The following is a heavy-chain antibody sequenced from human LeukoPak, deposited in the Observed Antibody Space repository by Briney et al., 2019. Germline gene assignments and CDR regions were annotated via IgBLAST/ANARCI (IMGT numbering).Heavy chain of an antibody. Sequence: ESLKISCEGSGYTFTSHWIGWVRQMPGKGLEWMGIIYPGDSDTRYSPSFQGQVTISADKSISTACLQWSSLKASDTAMYYCARHLYSTSSNDAFDIWGQGTMVTVSS. V-gene: IGHV5-51*01. CDR3: ARHLYSTSSNDAFDI. J-gene: IGHJ3*02. D-gene: IGHD6-6*01. CDR1: GYTFTSHW. CDR2: IYPGDSDT.